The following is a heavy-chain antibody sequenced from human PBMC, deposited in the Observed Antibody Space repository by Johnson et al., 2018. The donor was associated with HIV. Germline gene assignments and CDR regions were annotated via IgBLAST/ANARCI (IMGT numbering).Heavy chain of an antibody. Sequence: VQLVESGGGLVQPGGSPRLSCAASGFTVSSNYMSWVRQAPGKGLEWVSIVYSGGNTYYADSVKGRFTISRDNSKNTLYLQMNSLRAEDTAVYYCARELTPFVEAFDIWGQGTMVTVSS. V-gene: IGHV3-66*02. CDR2: VYSGGNT. J-gene: IGHJ3*02. CDR1: GFTVSSNY. D-gene: IGHD2-21*01. CDR3: ARELTPFVEAFDI.